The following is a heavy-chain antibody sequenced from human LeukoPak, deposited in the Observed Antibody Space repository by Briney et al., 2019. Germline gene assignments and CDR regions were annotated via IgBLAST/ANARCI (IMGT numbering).Heavy chain of an antibody. D-gene: IGHD3-3*01. CDR2: IYYSGST. Sequence: PSETLSLTCTVSGGSISSSSYYWGWIRQPPGKGLEWIGSIYYSGSTYYNPSLKSRVTISVDTSKNQFSLKLSSVTAADTAVYYCARVSVYYDFWSGPALFDYWGQGTLVTVSS. CDR3: ARVSVYYDFWSGPALFDY. J-gene: IGHJ4*02. V-gene: IGHV4-39*07. CDR1: GGSISSSSYY.